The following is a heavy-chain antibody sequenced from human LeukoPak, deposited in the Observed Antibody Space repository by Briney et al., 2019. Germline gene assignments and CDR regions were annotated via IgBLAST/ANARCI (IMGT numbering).Heavy chain of an antibody. CDR1: GGSISSSSYY. CDR3: ARESGYSSSWYNYYYMDV. CDR2: IYYSGST. J-gene: IGHJ6*03. D-gene: IGHD6-13*01. V-gene: IGHV4-39*07. Sequence: SETLSLTCTVSGGSISSSSYYWGWIRQPPGKGLEWIGSIYYSGSTYYNPSLKSRVTISVDTSKNQFSLKLSSVTAADTAVYYCARESGYSSSWYNYYYMDVWGKGTTVTISS.